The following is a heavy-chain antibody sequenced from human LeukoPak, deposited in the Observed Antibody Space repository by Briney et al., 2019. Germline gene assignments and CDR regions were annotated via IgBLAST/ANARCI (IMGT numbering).Heavy chain of an antibody. V-gene: IGHV3-20*04. CDR3: ARWRWQQSEFDY. J-gene: IGHJ4*02. CDR2: INWNGGST. D-gene: IGHD5-24*01. Sequence: PGGSLRLSCAASGFTLDDYGMSWVRQAPGKGLEWVSGINWNGGSTGYADSVKGRFTISRDNAKNSVYLQMNSLRVEDTALYYCARWRWQQSEFDYWGQGTLVTVSS. CDR1: GFTLDDYG.